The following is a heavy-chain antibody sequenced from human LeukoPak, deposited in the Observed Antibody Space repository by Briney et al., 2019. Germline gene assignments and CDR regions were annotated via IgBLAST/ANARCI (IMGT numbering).Heavy chain of an antibody. D-gene: IGHD3-22*01. CDR2: INHSGST. CDR3: ARPHDSSGYPYFDY. CDR1: GVSFSGYY. Sequence: KASETLSLTCAVYGVSFSGYYWSWIRQPPGKGLEWIGEINHSGSTNYNPSLKSRVTMSVDTSKNQFSLKLSSVTAADTAVYYCARPHDSSGYPYFDYWGQGTLVTVSS. V-gene: IGHV4-34*01. J-gene: IGHJ4*02.